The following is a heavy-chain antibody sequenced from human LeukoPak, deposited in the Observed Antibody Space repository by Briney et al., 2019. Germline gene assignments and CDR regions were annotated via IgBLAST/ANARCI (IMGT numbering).Heavy chain of an antibody. CDR1: GYTFTKYG. D-gene: IGHD1-26*01. CDR3: AIEGPGELDPTFDH. Sequence: GASVKVSCKASGYTFTKYGISWVRQAPGQGLEWMAWISTYNYNTKYAQKFQGRVTMTTDTSTSTAYMELRSLRSDDTAVYYCAIEGPGELDPTFDHWGQGTLVTVSS. CDR2: ISTYNYNT. V-gene: IGHV1-18*01. J-gene: IGHJ4*02.